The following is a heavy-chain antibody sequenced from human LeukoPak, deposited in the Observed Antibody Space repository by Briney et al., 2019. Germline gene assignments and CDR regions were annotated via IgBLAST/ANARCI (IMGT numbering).Heavy chain of an antibody. Sequence: ASVKVSCKAYGYTFTRYDINWVRQAPGQGLEWMGWMNPNSGKLGFAQKFQGRVTITTDESTSTAYMELSSLRSEDTAVYYCARPVKNSAYDWFDFWGQGTLVTVSS. D-gene: IGHD5-12*01. J-gene: IGHJ4*02. CDR2: MNPNSGKL. CDR1: GYTFTRYD. V-gene: IGHV1-8*03. CDR3: ARPVKNSAYDWFDF.